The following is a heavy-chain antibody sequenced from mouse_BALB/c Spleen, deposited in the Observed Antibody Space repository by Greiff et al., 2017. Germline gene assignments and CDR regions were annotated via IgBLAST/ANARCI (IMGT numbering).Heavy chain of an antibody. CDR2: INPYNGGT. CDR3: ARKGYYGNYEENAMDY. Sequence: VQLQQSGPELVKPGASMKISCKASGYSFTGYTMNWVKQSHGKNLEWIGLINPYNGGTSYNQKFKGKATLTVDKSSSTAYMELLSLTSEDSAVYYCARKGYYGNYEENAMDYWGQGTSVTVSS. CDR1: GYSFTGYT. J-gene: IGHJ4*01. V-gene: IGHV1-18*01. D-gene: IGHD2-1*01.